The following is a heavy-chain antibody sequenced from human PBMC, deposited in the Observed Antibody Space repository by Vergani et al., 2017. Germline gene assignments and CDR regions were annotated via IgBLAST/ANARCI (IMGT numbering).Heavy chain of an antibody. Sequence: QVQLLESGPGLLKPSETLSLTCSVPGYSITSGYYWGWTRQPPGRGLEWIGSIYPTGSAYYNPSFKSRVTVSVDTSMNQVSLKLNSVTAAEPAVYYCVRTIALWFGETKDGGWFDPWGQGTLVIVSS. CDR1: GYSITSGYY. D-gene: IGHD3-10*01. CDR2: IYPTGSA. CDR3: VRTIALWFGETKDGGWFDP. J-gene: IGHJ5*02. V-gene: IGHV4-38-2*01.